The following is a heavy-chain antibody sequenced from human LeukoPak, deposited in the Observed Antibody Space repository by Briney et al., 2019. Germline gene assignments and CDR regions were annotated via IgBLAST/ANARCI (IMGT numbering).Heavy chain of an antibody. CDR1: GGTFSSYA. V-gene: IGHV1-69*13. Sequence: GASVKVSCKASGGTFSSYAISWVRQAPGQGLEWMGGIIPIFGTANYAQKFQGRVTITADESTSTAYMELSSLRSEDTAVHYCARGGCSSTSCYYSECYYYMDVWGKGTTVTVSS. CDR2: IIPIFGTA. CDR3: ARGGCSSTSCYYSECYYYMDV. J-gene: IGHJ6*03. D-gene: IGHD2-2*01.